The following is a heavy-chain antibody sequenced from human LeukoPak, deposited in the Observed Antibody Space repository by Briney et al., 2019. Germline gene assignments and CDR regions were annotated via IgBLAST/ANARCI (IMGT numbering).Heavy chain of an antibody. CDR3: TRDLYSETYYYQFDY. CDR1: GFTFGDSA. D-gene: IGHD1-26*01. CDR2: IRSKAYGGTT. V-gene: IGHV3-49*04. Sequence: GGSLRLSCTASGFTFGDSAMSWVRQAPGKGLEWVGFIRSKAYGGTTEYAASLKDRFTISRDDSKSIAYLQMSRLKIEDTAVYFCTRDLYSETYYYQFDYWGQGTLVTVSS. J-gene: IGHJ4*02.